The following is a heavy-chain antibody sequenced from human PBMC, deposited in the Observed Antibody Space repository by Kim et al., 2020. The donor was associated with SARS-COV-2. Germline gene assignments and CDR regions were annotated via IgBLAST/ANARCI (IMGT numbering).Heavy chain of an antibody. CDR3: ASHTRIRGFDP. CDR2: T. V-gene: IGHV4-39*01. D-gene: IGHD3-10*01. J-gene: IGHJ5*02. Sequence: TYYSPSLKSRVTISVDTSKNQFSLKLSSVTAADTAVYYCASHTRIRGFDPWGQGTLVTVSS.